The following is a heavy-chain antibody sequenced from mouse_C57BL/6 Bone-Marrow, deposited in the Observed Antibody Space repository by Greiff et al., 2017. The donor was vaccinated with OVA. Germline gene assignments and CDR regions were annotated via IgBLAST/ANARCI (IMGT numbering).Heavy chain of an antibody. CDR1: GFTFSNYW. CDR3: TGFDY. J-gene: IGHJ2*01. V-gene: IGHV6-3*01. Sequence: EVKVEESGGLVQPGGSMKLSCVASGFTFSNYWMNWVRQSPEKGLEWVAQIRLKSDNCATHYAESVKGRFTISRDDSKSSVYLQMNNLRAEDTGIYYCTGFDYWGQGTTLTVSS. CDR2: IRLKSDNCAT.